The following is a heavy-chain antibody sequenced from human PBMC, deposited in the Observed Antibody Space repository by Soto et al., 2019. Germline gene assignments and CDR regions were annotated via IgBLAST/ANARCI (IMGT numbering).Heavy chain of an antibody. Sequence: PGGSLRLSCAASGFTFSTYAMSWVRQAPGKGLEWVSAISGSGGSTYYADSVKGRFTISRDNSKNTLYLQMNSLRAEDTTVYYSANGHKFSTSCYGLCYYYYYDMDVWGQGTTVTVSS. D-gene: IGHD2-2*01. J-gene: IGHJ6*02. CDR1: GFTFSTYA. CDR2: ISGSGGST. V-gene: IGHV3-23*01. CDR3: ANGHKFSTSCYGLCYYYYYDMDV.